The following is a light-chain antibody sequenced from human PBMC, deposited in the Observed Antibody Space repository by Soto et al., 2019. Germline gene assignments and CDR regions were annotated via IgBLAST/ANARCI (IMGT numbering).Light chain of an antibody. CDR3: QQRSNWPPIT. CDR1: QSVSNY. CDR2: DAS. J-gene: IGKJ5*01. Sequence: EIVLTQSPATLSLSPGERAALSCRASQSVSNYLAWYQQKPGQAPRLLIYDASNRATGIPARFSCSGSGTEFTLTISALEPYDFAVYYCQQRSNWPPITFGQGTRLEIK. V-gene: IGKV3-11*01.